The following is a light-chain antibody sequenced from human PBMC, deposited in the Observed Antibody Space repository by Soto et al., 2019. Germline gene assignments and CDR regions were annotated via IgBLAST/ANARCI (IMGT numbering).Light chain of an antibody. Sequence: DIQLTQSPSFLSASVGDRVTITCRASQAIDTYLAWYQQKPGKAPKLLIYAASLLQSGVPSRFSGSGSGTESTLTINSLQPEDFASYYCQQLNTFPFIFGQGTRLEIK. V-gene: IGKV1-9*01. CDR2: AAS. CDR1: QAIDTY. CDR3: QQLNTFPFI. J-gene: IGKJ5*01.